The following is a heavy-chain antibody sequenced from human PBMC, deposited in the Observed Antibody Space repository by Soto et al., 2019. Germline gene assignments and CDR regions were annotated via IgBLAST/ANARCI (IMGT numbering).Heavy chain of an antibody. D-gene: IGHD6-13*01. Sequence: EAQLVESGGGLVQPGGSLRLSCAASGFTFSNYEMHWVRQAPGKGLEYVSGISNNGAHTDYAKSVKGRFTISRDNSENTLDLQMGSLRAEDMALYYCARRGHGSRWPNVYKDVWGKGTTVTVSS. CDR2: ISNNGAHT. CDR3: ARRGHGSRWPNVYKDV. V-gene: IGHV3-64*01. CDR1: GFTFSNYE. J-gene: IGHJ6*03.